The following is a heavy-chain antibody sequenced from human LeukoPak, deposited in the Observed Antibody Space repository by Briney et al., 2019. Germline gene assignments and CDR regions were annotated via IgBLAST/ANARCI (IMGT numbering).Heavy chain of an antibody. CDR2: ISYDGSNK. V-gene: IGHV3-30*03. D-gene: IGHD3-22*01. J-gene: IGHJ4*02. CDR3: ARGRGVNYYDGSGYPFDY. Sequence: GGSLRLSCAASGFTFSSYGMHWVRQAPGKGLEWVAVISYDGSNKYYADSVKGRFTISRDNSKNTLYLQMNSLRAEDTAVYYCARGRGVNYYDGSGYPFDYWGQGTLVTVSS. CDR1: GFTFSSYG.